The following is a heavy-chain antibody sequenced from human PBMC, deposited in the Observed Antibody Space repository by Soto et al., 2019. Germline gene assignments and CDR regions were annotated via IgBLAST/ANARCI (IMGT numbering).Heavy chain of an antibody. D-gene: IGHD6-13*01. CDR3: AKATAAAGTSSWFDP. V-gene: IGHV3-23*01. CDR1: GFTFSSYA. J-gene: IGHJ5*02. CDR2: ISGSGGST. Sequence: ALRLSCAASGFTFSSYAMNWVRQAPGKGLEWVSAISGSGGSTYYTDSVKGRFTISRDNSKNTLYLQMNSLRAEDTAVYYCAKATAAAGTSSWFDPWSQGTLVTVSS.